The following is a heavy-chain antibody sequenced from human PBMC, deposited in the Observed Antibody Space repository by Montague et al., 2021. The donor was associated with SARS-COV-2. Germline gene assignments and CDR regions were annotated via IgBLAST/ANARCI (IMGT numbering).Heavy chain of an antibody. V-gene: IGHV2-70*11. CDR3: AREYSGGVYFDY. D-gene: IGHD6-19*01. J-gene: IGHJ4*02. CDR2: IDWDDDK. CDR1: GFSLSTSGMC. Sequence: PALVKPTQTLTLTCTFSGFSLSTSGMCVSWIRQPPGKALEWLARIDWDDDKYYSTSLKTRLTISKDTSKNQVVLTMTNMDPVDTATYYCAREYSGGVYFDYWGQGTLVTVPS.